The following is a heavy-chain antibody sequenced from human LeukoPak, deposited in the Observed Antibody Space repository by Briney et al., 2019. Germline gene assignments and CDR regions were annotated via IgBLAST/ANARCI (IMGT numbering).Heavy chain of an antibody. D-gene: IGHD6-13*01. CDR1: GFTFNNYP. CDR2: ISSNGGST. CDR3: VKGGSSSSWYTWLDP. Sequence: PGGSLRLSCSASGFTFNNYPMYWVRQPPGKGLGYVSVISSNGGSTYYGDSVKGRFTISRDNSKNTLYLQMSSLRAEDTAVYYCVKGGSSSSWYTWLDPWGQGALVTVSS. V-gene: IGHV3-64D*06. J-gene: IGHJ5*02.